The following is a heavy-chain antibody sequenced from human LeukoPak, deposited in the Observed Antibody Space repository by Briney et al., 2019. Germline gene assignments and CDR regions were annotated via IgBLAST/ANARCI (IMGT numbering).Heavy chain of an antibody. D-gene: IGHD3-22*01. Sequence: ASVKVSCKASGYTFTSYGISWVRQAPGQGLEWLGWISAYNGNTNYAQKLQGRIIMTTDTSTSTAYMELRSLRSDDTAVYYCARDTPYYYDSSGYRSRFDYWGQGTLVTVSS. J-gene: IGHJ4*02. CDR3: ARDTPYYYDSSGYRSRFDY. CDR2: ISAYNGNT. CDR1: GYTFTSYG. V-gene: IGHV1-18*01.